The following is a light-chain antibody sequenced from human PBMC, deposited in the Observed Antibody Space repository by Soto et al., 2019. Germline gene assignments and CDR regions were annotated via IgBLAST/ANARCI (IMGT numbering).Light chain of an antibody. CDR3: QQYNSYPWT. CDR1: QSISSW. CDR2: KAS. Sequence: DIQMTQSPSTLSASVGDRVTITCRASQSISSWLAWYQQKPGKAPKLLIYKASCLESGVPSRFSGSGSGTEFTLTISSLQPDDFATYYCQQYNSYPWTFGQGTKVDIK. V-gene: IGKV1-5*03. J-gene: IGKJ1*01.